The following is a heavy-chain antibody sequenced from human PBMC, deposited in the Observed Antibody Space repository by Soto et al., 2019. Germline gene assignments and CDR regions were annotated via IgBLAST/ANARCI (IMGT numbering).Heavy chain of an antibody. CDR2: IDPSDSYT. D-gene: IGHD6-6*01. V-gene: IGHV5-10-1*01. CDR1: GYSFTSYW. CDR3: ARRRSSSEYYYYGMDV. Sequence: PGESLKISCKGSGYSFTSYWISWVRQMPGKGLEWMGRIDPSDSYTNYSPSFQGHVTISADKSISTAYLQWSSLKASDTAMYYCARRRSSSEYYYYGMDVWGQGTTVTVSS. J-gene: IGHJ6*02.